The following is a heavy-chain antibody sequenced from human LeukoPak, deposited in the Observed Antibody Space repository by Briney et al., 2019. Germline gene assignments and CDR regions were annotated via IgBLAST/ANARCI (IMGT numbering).Heavy chain of an antibody. D-gene: IGHD1-26*01. J-gene: IGHJ3*02. Sequence: GASVKVSCEASGYTLTSYGINWMRQAPGQGLEWMGWINPNSGGTNYAQKFQGRVTMTRDTSISTAYMELSRLRSDDTAVYYCARGVLPLLAYGAFDIWGQGTMVTVSS. CDR1: GYTLTSYG. CDR3: ARGVLPLLAYGAFDI. CDR2: INPNSGGT. V-gene: IGHV1-2*02.